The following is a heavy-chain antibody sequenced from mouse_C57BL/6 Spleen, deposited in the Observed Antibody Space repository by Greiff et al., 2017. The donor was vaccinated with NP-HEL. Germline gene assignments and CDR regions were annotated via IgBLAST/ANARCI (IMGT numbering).Heavy chain of an antibody. V-gene: IGHV1-55*01. CDR1: GYTFTSYW. CDR3: ARNDYYYYAMDY. J-gene: IGHJ4*01. D-gene: IGHD2-4*01. CDR2: IYPGSGST. Sequence: QVQLQQSGAELVKPGASVKMSCKASGYTFTSYWITWVKQRPGQGLEWIGDIYPGSGSTNYNEKFKSKATLTVDTSSSTAYMQLSSLTSEDSAVYYCARNDYYYYAMDYWGQGTSVTVSS.